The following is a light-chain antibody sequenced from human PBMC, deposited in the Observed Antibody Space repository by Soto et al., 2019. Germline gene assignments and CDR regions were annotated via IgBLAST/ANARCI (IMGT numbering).Light chain of an antibody. V-gene: IGLV1-40*01. J-gene: IGLJ3*02. CDR1: SSNIGAAYD. Sequence: QSVLTQPPSVSGAPGQKVTISCTRSSSNIGAAYDVHWYQHLPGTAPKLLIHGNNNRPSGVPDRFSGSKSGTSASLAITGLQAEDEAEYYCQSYDSSLSGWVFGGGTKLTVL. CDR2: GNN. CDR3: QSYDSSLSGWV.